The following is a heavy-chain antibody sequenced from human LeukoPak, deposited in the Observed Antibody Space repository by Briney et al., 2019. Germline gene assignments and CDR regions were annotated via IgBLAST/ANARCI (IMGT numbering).Heavy chain of an antibody. Sequence: GESLRLSCAASGFTFNTYTMYWVRQAPGKGLEWVSGISNSGGSTYYADSVKGRFTISRDNSKNTLYLQMNSLRPEDTAVFYCARGQGYESYYYMDVWGKGTTVSVSS. CDR1: GFTFNTYT. CDR3: ARGQGYESYYYMDV. V-gene: IGHV3-23*01. CDR2: ISNSGGST. D-gene: IGHD2-2*01. J-gene: IGHJ6*03.